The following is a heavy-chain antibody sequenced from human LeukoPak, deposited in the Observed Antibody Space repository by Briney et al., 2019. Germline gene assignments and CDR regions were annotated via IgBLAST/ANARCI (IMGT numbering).Heavy chain of an antibody. D-gene: IGHD2-2*01. Sequence: GGSLRLSCAASGFTFSSYAMSWVRQAPGKGLEWVSAISGSGGSTYYADSVKGRFTISRDNSKNTLYLQMNSLRAEDTAVYYCAKPDIVVVPAAINYFDYWGQGTLVTVSS. CDR1: GFTFSSYA. CDR2: ISGSGGST. CDR3: AKPDIVVVPAAINYFDY. V-gene: IGHV3-23*01. J-gene: IGHJ4*02.